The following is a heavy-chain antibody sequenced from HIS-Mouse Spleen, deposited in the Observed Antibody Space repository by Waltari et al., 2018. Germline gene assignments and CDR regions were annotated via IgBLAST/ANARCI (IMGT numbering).Heavy chain of an antibody. V-gene: IGHV4-39*07. CDR1: RCPHRRMSYH. D-gene: IGHD6-13*01. CDR2: IYYSGST. J-gene: IGHJ2*01. Sequence: QPPAQEAGPGPGKPSGTPSPTRHGSRCPHRRMSYHWGRIRQPPGKGLEWIGSIYYSGSTYYNPSLKSRVTISVDTSKNQFSLKLSSVTAADTAVYYCAREIPYSSSWYDWYFDLWGRGTLVTVSS. CDR3: AREIPYSSSWYDWYFDL.